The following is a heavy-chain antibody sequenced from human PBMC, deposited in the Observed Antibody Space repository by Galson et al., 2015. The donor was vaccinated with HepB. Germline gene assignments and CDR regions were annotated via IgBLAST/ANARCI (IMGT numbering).Heavy chain of an antibody. D-gene: IGHD4-17*01. Sequence: SLRLSCAASGFTFSDYYMSWIRQAPGKGLEWVSYISSSSSYTNYADSVKGRFTISRDNAKNSLYLQMNSLRAEDTAVYYCARGDYGDYYYMDVWGKGTTVTVSS. CDR3: ARGDYGDYYYMDV. CDR1: GFTFSDYY. V-gene: IGHV3-11*06. CDR2: ISSSSSYT. J-gene: IGHJ6*03.